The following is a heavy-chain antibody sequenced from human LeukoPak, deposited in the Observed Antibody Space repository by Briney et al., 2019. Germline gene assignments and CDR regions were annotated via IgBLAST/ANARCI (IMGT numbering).Heavy chain of an antibody. CDR3: AREGSGWDRSYNWFDP. Sequence: ASVKVSCKASGYTFTGYYMHWVRQAPGQGLEWMGWINPNSGGTNYAQKFQGRVTMTRDTSISTAYMELSRLRSDDTAVYYCAREGSGWDRSYNWFDPWGQGTLVTVSS. V-gene: IGHV1-2*02. CDR2: INPNSGGT. J-gene: IGHJ5*02. CDR1: GYTFTGYY. D-gene: IGHD6-19*01.